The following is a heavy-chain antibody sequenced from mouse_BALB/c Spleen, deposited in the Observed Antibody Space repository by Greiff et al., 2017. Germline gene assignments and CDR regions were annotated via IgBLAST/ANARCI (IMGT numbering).Heavy chain of an antibody. V-gene: IGHV1S81*02. Sequence: QVQLQQPGAELVKPGASVKLSCKASGYTFTSYWMHWVKQRPGQGLEWMGEINPSNGRTNYNEKFKSKATLTVDKSSSTAYMQLSSLTSEDSAVYYCARRGIAYWGQGTLVTVSA. CDR3: ARRGIAY. J-gene: IGHJ3*01. CDR2: INPSNGRT. CDR1: GYTFTSYW.